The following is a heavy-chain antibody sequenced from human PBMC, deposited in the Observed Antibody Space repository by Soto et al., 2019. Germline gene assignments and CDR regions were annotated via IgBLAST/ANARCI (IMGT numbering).Heavy chain of an antibody. J-gene: IGHJ6*01. CDR3: ARGIQPPTLSPWDV. CDR1: GVSIDKYY. D-gene: IGHD1-1*01. V-gene: IGHV4-59*01. Sequence: LSLTCNVSGVSIDKYYWTWIRQSPGRGLEWIGYIFYTGGTNYNPSLKSRVTISADVSKSQVSLKMTSVTAADTALYYCARGIQPPTLSPWDVWGQGSPVTVSS. CDR2: IFYTGGT.